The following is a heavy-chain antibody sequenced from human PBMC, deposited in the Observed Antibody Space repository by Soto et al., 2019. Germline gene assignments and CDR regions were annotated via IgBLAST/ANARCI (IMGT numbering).Heavy chain of an antibody. CDR3: ARRQSGYGIRLTDYYYMDV. Sequence: SETLSLTCTVSGGSISSYYWSWIRQPPGKGLEWIGYIYYSGSTNYNPSLKSRVTISVDTSKNQFSLKLSSVTAADTAVYYCARRQSGYGIRLTDYYYMDVWGKGTTVTVSS. V-gene: IGHV4-59*08. J-gene: IGHJ6*03. D-gene: IGHD5-12*01. CDR1: GGSISSYY. CDR2: IYYSGST.